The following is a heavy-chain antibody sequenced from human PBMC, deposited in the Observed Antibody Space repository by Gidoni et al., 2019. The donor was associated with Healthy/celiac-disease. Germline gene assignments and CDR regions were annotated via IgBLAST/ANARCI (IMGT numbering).Heavy chain of an antibody. V-gene: IGHV4-39*01. CDR2: IYYSGST. J-gene: IGHJ6*02. CDR1: GGSISSSSSH. CDR3: ARRGITMVRGVIITNYYGMDV. D-gene: IGHD3-10*01. Sequence: QLQLQESGPGLVKPSEPLSLTCTVSGGSISSSSSHWGWIRQPPGKGLEWIGSIYYSGSTYYNPSLKSRVTISVDTSKNQFSLKLSSVTAADTAVYYCARRGITMVRGVIITNYYGMDVWGQGTTVTVSS.